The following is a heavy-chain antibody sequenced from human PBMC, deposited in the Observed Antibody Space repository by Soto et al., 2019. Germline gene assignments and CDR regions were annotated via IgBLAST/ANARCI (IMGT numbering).Heavy chain of an antibody. CDR2: ISISTGDT. J-gene: IGHJ6*02. CDR1: GYTFNTYL. CDR3: ARDGPGRPYGMDV. V-gene: IGHV1-18*01. Sequence: QVQLVQSGAEVKKPGASVTVSCKASGYTFNTYLIAWVRQAPGQGLERMGWISISTGDTDYAQNLQGSVTLTTDPSSSTAYMELKSLRPDDTALYYCARDGPGRPYGMDVWGQGTPVIVSS. D-gene: IGHD6-6*01.